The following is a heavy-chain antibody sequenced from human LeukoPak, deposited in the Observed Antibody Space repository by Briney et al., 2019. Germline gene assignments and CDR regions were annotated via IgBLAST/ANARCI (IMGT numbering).Heavy chain of an antibody. Sequence: GGSLRLSCAASGFTFSSSTMSWFRLAPGKGLEWVSSISGNSDNIHYADSVKGRFTISRDNAKNSLYLQMNSLTAEDTAVYSCARIPNNAGFPNWFDPWGQGTLVTVSS. CDR1: GFTFSSST. CDR2: ISGNSDNI. CDR3: ARIPNNAGFPNWFDP. V-gene: IGHV3-21*01. D-gene: IGHD1-14*01. J-gene: IGHJ5*02.